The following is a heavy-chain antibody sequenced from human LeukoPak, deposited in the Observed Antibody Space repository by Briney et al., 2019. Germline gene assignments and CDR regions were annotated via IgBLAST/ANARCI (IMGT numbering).Heavy chain of an antibody. CDR3: ARLVTWDEILTGYYFTYFDY. Sequence: GASVKVSCKASGYTFTGYYMHWVRQAPGQGLEWMGRINPNSGGTNYAQKFQGRVTMTRDTSISTAYMELSRLRSDDTAVYYCARLVTWDEILTGYYFTYFDYWGQGTLVTVSS. CDR1: GYTFTGYY. D-gene: IGHD3-9*01. J-gene: IGHJ4*02. CDR2: INPNSGGT. V-gene: IGHV1-2*06.